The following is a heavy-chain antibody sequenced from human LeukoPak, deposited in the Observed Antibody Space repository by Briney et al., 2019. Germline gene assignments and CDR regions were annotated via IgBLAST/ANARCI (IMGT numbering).Heavy chain of an antibody. CDR1: GFTFSTYT. CDR2: ITSSSSYI. D-gene: IGHD3-10*01. V-gene: IGHV3-21*01. J-gene: IGHJ4*02. Sequence: PGGSLRLSCAASGFTFSTYTMNWVRQAPGKGLEWVSSITSSSSYIYYADSVKGRFTISRDNGKNSLYLHMNSLRAEDTAVYYCARGGSGSYYTLFDYWGQGTLVTVSS. CDR3: ARGGSGSYYTLFDY.